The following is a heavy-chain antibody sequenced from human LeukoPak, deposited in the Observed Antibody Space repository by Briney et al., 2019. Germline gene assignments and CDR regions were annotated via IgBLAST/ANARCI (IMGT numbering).Heavy chain of an antibody. V-gene: IGHV4-4*07. J-gene: IGHJ3*01. D-gene: IGHD6-6*01. CDR2: IYTSGST. Sequence: PSETLSLTCNVSGGSISGYYWSRIRQPAGKGLEWIGRIYTSGSTKYNPSLKSRVTMYVDTSKSQFSLKLTSVTAADTAVYYCARRTDSGYSSSSSAFDVWGQGTMVTVSS. CDR3: ARRTDSGYSSSSSAFDV. CDR1: GGSISGYY.